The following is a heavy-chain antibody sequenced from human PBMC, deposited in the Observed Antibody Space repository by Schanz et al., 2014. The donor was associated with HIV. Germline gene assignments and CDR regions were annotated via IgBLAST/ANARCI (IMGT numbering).Heavy chain of an antibody. CDR1: GFTFSSYG. CDR3: AIRTPMISFGAFDI. Sequence: VQLVESGGGVVQPGRSLRLSCAASGFTFSSYGMSWVRQAPGKGLEGVTTISAGAGTASYADSVKGRFTISRDNSKKMLFLQMNRLRAEDTAVYYCAIRTPMISFGAFDIWGRGTMVTVSS. D-gene: IGHD3-16*01. V-gene: IGHV3-23*04. CDR2: ISAGAGTA. J-gene: IGHJ3*02.